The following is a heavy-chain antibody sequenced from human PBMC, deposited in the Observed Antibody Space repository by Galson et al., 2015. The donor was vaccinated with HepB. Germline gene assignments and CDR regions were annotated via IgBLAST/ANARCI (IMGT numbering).Heavy chain of an antibody. CDR2: IIPISGTV. V-gene: IGHV1-69*13. Sequence: SVKVSCKASGSTFSSYALIWVRQAPGQGLECMGGIIPISGTVSYAQRFEGRVTITADESTNTAYMGLNRLTSADTAIYYCGGLRLVRGYTHGALYFFGMEVWGQGTTVTVSS. CDR1: GSTFSSYA. J-gene: IGHJ6*02. D-gene: IGHD5-18*01. CDR3: GGLRLVRGYTHGALYFFGMEV.